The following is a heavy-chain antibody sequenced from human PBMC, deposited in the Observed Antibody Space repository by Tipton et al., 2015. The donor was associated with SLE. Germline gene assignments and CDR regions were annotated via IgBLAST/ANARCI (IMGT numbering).Heavy chain of an antibody. Sequence: SLRLSCAASGFTFSSYAMSWVRQAPGKGLEWVSAISGSGTNTYYADSVKGRVTTSRDSSKKTIFLQMNSLRVGDTAIYFCAREGGSRYFDTPGYYFDYWGQGALVTVSS. D-gene: IGHD3-9*01. V-gene: IGHV3-23*01. CDR1: GFTFSSYA. J-gene: IGHJ4*02. CDR2: ISGSGTNT. CDR3: AREGGSRYFDTPGYYFDY.